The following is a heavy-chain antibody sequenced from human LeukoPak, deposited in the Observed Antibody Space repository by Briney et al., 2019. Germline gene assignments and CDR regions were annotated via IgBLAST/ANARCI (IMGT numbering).Heavy chain of an antibody. CDR2: IYHSGSI. CDR1: GGSISSSNW. CDR3: ARESCSGGSCYSGYYFDY. J-gene: IGHJ4*02. Sequence: SGTLSLTCAVSGGSISSSNWWSWVRQPPGKGLEWIGEIYHSGSINYNPSLKSRVTISVDKSKNQFSLKLSSVTAADTAVYYCARESCSGGSCYSGYYFDYWGQGTLVTVSS. V-gene: IGHV4-4*02. D-gene: IGHD2-15*01.